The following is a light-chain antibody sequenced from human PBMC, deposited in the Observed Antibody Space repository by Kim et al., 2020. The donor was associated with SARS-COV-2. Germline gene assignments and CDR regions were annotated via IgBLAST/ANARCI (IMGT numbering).Light chain of an antibody. CDR1: SSDVGGYND. CDR2: DVS. Sequence: GHSITICCARTSSDVGGYNDVSWYHQHPGKAPKLIIYDVSNRPAGVSNRSSASKSGDTASLTISGLQAEDEADYYCSSYTSSSTFVFGTGTKVTVL. V-gene: IGLV2-14*03. CDR3: SSYTSSSTFV. J-gene: IGLJ1*01.